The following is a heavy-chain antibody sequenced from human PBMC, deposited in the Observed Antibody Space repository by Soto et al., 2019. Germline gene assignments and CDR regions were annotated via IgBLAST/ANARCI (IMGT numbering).Heavy chain of an antibody. V-gene: IGHV4-30-4*01. D-gene: IGHD2-15*01. Sequence: QVQLQESGPGLVKPSQTLSLTCTVSGGSISSGDYYWSWIRQPPGKGLEWIGYIYYSGSTYYNPSLKSRVTISVDTSKNQFSLKLSSVTAADTAVYYCARERCSGGSCYFGGVWFDPWGQGTLVTVSS. CDR1: GGSISSGDYY. CDR3: ARERCSGGSCYFGGVWFDP. J-gene: IGHJ5*02. CDR2: IYYSGST.